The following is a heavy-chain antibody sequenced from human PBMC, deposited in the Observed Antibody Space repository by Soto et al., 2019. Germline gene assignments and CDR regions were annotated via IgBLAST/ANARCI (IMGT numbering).Heavy chain of an antibody. D-gene: IGHD3-3*01. Sequence: SETLSLTCTVSGGSISSYYWSWIRQPPGKGLEWIGYIYYSGSTNYNPSLKSRVTISVDTSKNQFSLKLSSVTAADTAVYYCARGDSDVWSGYLIFDYWGQGTLVTVSS. J-gene: IGHJ4*02. V-gene: IGHV4-59*01. CDR3: ARGDSDVWSGYLIFDY. CDR2: IYYSGST. CDR1: GGSISSYY.